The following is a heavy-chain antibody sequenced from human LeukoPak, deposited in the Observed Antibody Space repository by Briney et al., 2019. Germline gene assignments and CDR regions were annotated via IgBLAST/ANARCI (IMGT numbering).Heavy chain of an antibody. CDR1: GFTITQYW. D-gene: IGHD5-24*01. J-gene: IGHJ4*02. Sequence: GGSLRLSCAAPGFTITQYWMIWVDQAPGKGLEFVANIKQDGTKTEYVDSVKGRFTISRDNAKNSPYLQLNNVRAEDTAVYYCERLRGPQSELQYWGQGTLVTISS. V-gene: IGHV3-7*01. CDR2: IKQDGTKT. CDR3: ERLRGPQSELQY.